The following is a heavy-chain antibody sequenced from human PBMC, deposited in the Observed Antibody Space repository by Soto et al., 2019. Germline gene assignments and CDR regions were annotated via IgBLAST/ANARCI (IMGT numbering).Heavy chain of an antibody. CDR3: ARANYDILTGYSDY. CDR2: ISSSGTTI. J-gene: IGHJ4*02. D-gene: IGHD3-9*01. V-gene: IGHV3-11*01. Sequence: PGGSLRLSCAASGFTFSYFYMTWIRQAPGKGLEWISYISSSGTTIYYADSVGGRFTISRDNAKNSLYLQMNSLRAEDTAVYYCARANYDILTGYSDYWGQGTLVTVSS. CDR1: GFTFSYFY.